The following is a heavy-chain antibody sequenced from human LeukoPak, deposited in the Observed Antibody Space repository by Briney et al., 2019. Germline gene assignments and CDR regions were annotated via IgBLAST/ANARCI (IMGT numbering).Heavy chain of an antibody. J-gene: IGHJ4*02. CDR1: GFTFDDYA. V-gene: IGHV3-9*01. CDR3: AKVEAYGYNYGPFDY. Sequence: GGSLRLSCAASGFTFDDYAMHWVRQAPGKGLEWVSGISWNSGSIGYADSVKGRFIISRDNAKNSLYLQMNSLRAEDTALYYCAKVEAYGYNYGPFDYWGQGTLVTVSS. CDR2: ISWNSGSI. D-gene: IGHD5-24*01.